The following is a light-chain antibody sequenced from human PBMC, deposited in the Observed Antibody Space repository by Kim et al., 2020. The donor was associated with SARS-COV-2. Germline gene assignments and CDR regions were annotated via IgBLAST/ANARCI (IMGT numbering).Light chain of an antibody. Sequence: SSELTQDPALSVALGQTVRITCQGDSLRTYYGTWYQQKPGQAPLLVIYAKNHRPSGIPDRFSGSSSGNTASLTITGAQAEDEADYYCTSRDSSGYWVFGGGTQLTVL. V-gene: IGLV3-19*01. CDR2: AKN. J-gene: IGLJ3*02. CDR3: TSRDSSGYWV. CDR1: SLRTYY.